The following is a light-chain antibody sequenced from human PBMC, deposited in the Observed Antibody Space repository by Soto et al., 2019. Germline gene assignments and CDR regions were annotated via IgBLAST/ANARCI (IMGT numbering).Light chain of an antibody. Sequence: ETVLTQSPGTLSLSPGERATLSCRASQSVSSSSLAWYQQRPGQAPRLLIYGTSSRATGIPDRFSGSGSGTDFTLTISSLESEDFAVYYCQQRSDWPPITFGQGTRLEIK. CDR3: QQRSDWPPIT. J-gene: IGKJ5*01. CDR2: GTS. V-gene: IGKV3D-20*02. CDR1: QSVSSSS.